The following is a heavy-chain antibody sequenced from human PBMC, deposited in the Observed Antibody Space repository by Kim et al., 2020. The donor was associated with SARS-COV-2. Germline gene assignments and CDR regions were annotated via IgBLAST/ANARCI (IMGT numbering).Heavy chain of an antibody. Sequence: SQTLSLTCAISGDSVSNKNGAWNWIRQSPSRGLEWLGRTYYRSKWHNDYAVSLRSRITINPDTSKNQFSLQLNSVTPEDTAISYCAGGSSSLGDYWGQGTLVTVSS. CDR1: GDSVSNKNGA. CDR2: TYYRSKWHN. D-gene: IGHD6-13*01. V-gene: IGHV6-1*01. CDR3: AGGSSSLGDY. J-gene: IGHJ4*02.